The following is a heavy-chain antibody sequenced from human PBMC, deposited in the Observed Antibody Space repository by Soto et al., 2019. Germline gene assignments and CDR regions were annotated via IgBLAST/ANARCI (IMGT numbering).Heavy chain of an antibody. V-gene: IGHV3-7*01. CDR2: IKQDGREK. CDR1: GFTFSSYW. J-gene: IGHJ4*02. CDR3: ARVGRSGDY. Sequence: EVQLVEPGGGLVQPGGSLRLSCAASGFTFSSYWMSSVRQAPGKGLEWVANIKQDGREKYYVDSVKGQFTISRDNAKNSLYLQMNSLRAEDASVYYCARVGRSGDYWGQGTLVTVSS. D-gene: IGHD2-15*01.